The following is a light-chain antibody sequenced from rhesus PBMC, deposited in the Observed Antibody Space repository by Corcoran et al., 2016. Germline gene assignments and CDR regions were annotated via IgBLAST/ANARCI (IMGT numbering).Light chain of an antibody. Sequence: DIQMTQSPSSLSASVGDRVTITCRASQGITNDFAWYQQQPGETPKLLIYEASSWQRGIPSRFSGRGAGTDFTLTISSLQSEDFATYYCQHYYSTPYSFGQGTKVEIK. V-gene: IGKV1-25*01. CDR2: EAS. CDR3: QHYYSTPYS. J-gene: IGKJ2*01. CDR1: QGITND.